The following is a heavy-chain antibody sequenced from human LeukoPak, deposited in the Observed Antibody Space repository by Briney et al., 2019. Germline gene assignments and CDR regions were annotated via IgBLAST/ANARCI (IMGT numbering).Heavy chain of an antibody. CDR3: ARESLTSYYYYGMDV. D-gene: IGHD3-9*01. V-gene: IGHV4-30-4*01. CDR2: IYYSGST. J-gene: IGHJ6*04. Sequence: SQTLSLTCTVSGGSISSGDYYWSWIRQPPGKGLEWIGYIYYSGSTYYNPSLRSRVTISVDTSKNQSSLKLSSVTAADTAVYYCARESLTSYYYYGMDVWGKGTTVTVSS. CDR1: GGSISSGDYY.